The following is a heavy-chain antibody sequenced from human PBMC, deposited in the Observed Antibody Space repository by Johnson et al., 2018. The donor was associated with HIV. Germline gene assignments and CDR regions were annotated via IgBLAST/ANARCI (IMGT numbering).Heavy chain of an antibody. D-gene: IGHD3-22*01. CDR2: IKSKIDGGTT. CDR3: AVVEMALVGYYDSSGAFDI. CDR1: GFTFSNAW. J-gene: IGHJ3*02. Sequence: EVQLLESGGGLVKPGGSLRLSCAASGFTFSNAWMSWVRQAPGKGLEWVGRIKSKIDGGTTDYAAPVKGRFTISRDDSKNTLYLQMNSLKTEDTAVYYCAVVEMALVGYYDSSGAFDIWGQGTMVTVSS. V-gene: IGHV3-15*01.